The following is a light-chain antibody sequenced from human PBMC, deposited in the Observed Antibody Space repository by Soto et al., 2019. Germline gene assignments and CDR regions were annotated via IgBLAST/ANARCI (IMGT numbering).Light chain of an antibody. CDR3: CSYAGDSTPYV. CDR1: SSDVGSYNF. Sequence: QSVLTQPASVSGSPGQSITISCTGTSSDVGSYNFVSWYQQHPGKAPKVIIYEGTKRPSGVSNRFSGSKSGNTASLTISGLQAEDEADYYCCSYAGDSTPYVFGTGTKVTVL. CDR2: EGT. V-gene: IGLV2-23*01. J-gene: IGLJ1*01.